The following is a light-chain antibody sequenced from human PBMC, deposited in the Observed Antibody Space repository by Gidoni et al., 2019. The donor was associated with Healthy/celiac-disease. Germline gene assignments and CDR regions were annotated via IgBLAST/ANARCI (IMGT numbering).Light chain of an antibody. CDR1: QSVLYSSNNKNY. CDR2: WAS. J-gene: IGKJ1*01. CDR3: QQYYSTSQT. V-gene: IGKV4-1*01. Sequence: DIVMTQSPDSLAVSLGERATINHKSSQSVLYSSNNKNYLAWYQQKPGQPPKLLIYWASTRESGVPDRFSGSGSGTDFTLTISSLQAEDVAVYYCQQYYSTSQTFGQGTKVEIK.